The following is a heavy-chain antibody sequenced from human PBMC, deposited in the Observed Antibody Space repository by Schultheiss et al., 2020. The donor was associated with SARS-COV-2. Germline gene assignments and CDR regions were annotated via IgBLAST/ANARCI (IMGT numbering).Heavy chain of an antibody. CDR1: GFTFSNAW. D-gene: IGHD7-27*01. V-gene: IGHV3-74*01. CDR2: INSDGDYS. Sequence: GGSLRLSCAASGFTFSNAWMHWVRQAPGKGLVWVSRINSDGDYSIYADSVKGRFTISRDNAKNTLYLQMNRLRAEDTAAYYCAREMGNDLYFDYWGQGTLVTVSS. J-gene: IGHJ4*02. CDR3: AREMGNDLYFDY.